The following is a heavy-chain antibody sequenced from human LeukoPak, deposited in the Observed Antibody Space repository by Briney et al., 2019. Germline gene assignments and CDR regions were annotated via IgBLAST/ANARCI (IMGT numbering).Heavy chain of an antibody. CDR2: IVVGSGNT. Sequence: SVKVSCKASGFTFTSSAMQWVRQARGQRLEWIGWIVVGSGNTNYAQKFQERVTITRDMSTSTAYMELSSLRSEDTAVYYCAKDPIVVVPAAILGYFDYWGQGTLVTVSS. D-gene: IGHD2-2*01. CDR1: GFTFTSSA. CDR3: AKDPIVVVPAAILGYFDY. J-gene: IGHJ4*02. V-gene: IGHV1-58*02.